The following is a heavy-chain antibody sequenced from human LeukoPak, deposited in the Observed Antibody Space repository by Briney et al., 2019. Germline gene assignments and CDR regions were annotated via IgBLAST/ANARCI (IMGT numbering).Heavy chain of an antibody. J-gene: IGHJ5*02. CDR1: GGSISSSGYY. Sequence: PSETLSLTCTVSGGSISSSGYYWSWIRQHPGKGLEWIGYIYTSGSTNYNPSLKSRVTISVDTSKNQFSLKLSSVTAADTAVYYCARQGGSSWYFSSWFDPWGQGTLVTVSS. CDR2: IYTSGST. D-gene: IGHD6-13*01. V-gene: IGHV4-61*05. CDR3: ARQGGSSWYFSSWFDP.